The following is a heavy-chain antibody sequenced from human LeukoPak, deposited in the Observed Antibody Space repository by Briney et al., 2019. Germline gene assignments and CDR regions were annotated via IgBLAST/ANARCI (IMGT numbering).Heavy chain of an antibody. CDR3: ARDRSGIAARPMGFWY. D-gene: IGHD6-6*01. CDR2: IYYSGST. V-gene: IGHV4-59*01. CDR1: GGSISSYY. J-gene: IGHJ4*02. Sequence: PSETLSLTCTVSGGSISSYYWSWIRQPPGKGLEWIGYIYYSGSTNYNPSLKSRVTISVDTSKNQFSLKLSSVTAADTAVYYCARDRSGIAARPMGFWYWGQGTLVTVSS.